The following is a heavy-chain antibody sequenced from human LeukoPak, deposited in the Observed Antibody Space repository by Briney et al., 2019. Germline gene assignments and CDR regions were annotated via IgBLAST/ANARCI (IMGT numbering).Heavy chain of an antibody. CDR2: VNSDGRFT. J-gene: IGHJ5*02. Sequence: PGGSLRLSCAASGFFFSNYGMHWVRHAPGKGLVWVSRVNSDGRFTKYADSVKGRFTISRDNAKNTLYLQMNSLRAEDTAMYYCVRSDWFDNWGQGTLVTVSS. CDR3: VRSDWFDN. V-gene: IGHV3-74*03. CDR1: GFFFSNYG.